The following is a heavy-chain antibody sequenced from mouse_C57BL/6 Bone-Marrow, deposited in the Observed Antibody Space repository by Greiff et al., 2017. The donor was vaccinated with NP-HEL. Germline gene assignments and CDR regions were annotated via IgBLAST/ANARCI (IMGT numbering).Heavy chain of an antibody. Sequence: QVQLQQPGAELVKPGASVKLSCKASGYTFTSYWMHWVKQRPGQGLEWIGMIHPNSGSTNNNEKFKSKATLTVDKSSSTAYMQLSSLTSEDSAVYYCAKKTGYFDYWGQGTTLTVSS. V-gene: IGHV1-64*01. CDR1: GYTFTSYW. CDR3: AKKTGYFDY. D-gene: IGHD4-1*01. J-gene: IGHJ2*01. CDR2: IHPNSGST.